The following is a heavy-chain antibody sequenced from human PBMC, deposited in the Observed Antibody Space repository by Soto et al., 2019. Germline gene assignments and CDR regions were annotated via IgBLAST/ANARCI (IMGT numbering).Heavy chain of an antibody. CDR1: GGTFSSYT. CDR3: ARGRTAYDGMDV. Sequence: QVQLVQSGAEVKKPGSSVKVSCKASGGTFSSYTISWVRQAPGQGLEWMGRIIPILGIANYAQKFQGRVTITEHKSTSTAHMELSSLRSAATAVYYCARGRTAYDGMDVGCQGTTVTVSS. V-gene: IGHV1-69*02. CDR2: IIPILGIA. J-gene: IGHJ6*02.